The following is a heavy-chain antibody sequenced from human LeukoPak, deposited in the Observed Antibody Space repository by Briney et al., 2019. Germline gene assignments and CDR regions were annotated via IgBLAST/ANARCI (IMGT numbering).Heavy chain of an antibody. D-gene: IGHD2-2*01. CDR2: VYTSGRT. CDR1: CGSISSYY. Sequence: SETLSLTCTVCCGSISSYYWIWIRQPAGKGLHGMGRVYTSGRTNYNPSLKSRFTISVDKSKNQFALKLSSVTAADTAVYYCARDAVSSSTSCYGYYYYYMDVWGKGTTVTVPS. V-gene: IGHV4-4*07. J-gene: IGHJ6*03. CDR3: ARDAVSSSTSCYGYYYYYMDV.